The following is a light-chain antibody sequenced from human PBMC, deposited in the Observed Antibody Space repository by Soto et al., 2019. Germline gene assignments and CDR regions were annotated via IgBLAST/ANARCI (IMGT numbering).Light chain of an antibody. CDR2: DTS. J-gene: IGKJ3*01. CDR1: QSLTNSF. CDR3: HQYGTAPLT. Sequence: EFVLTQSPGTLSLSPGERATLSCRASQSLTNSFIAWYQQRPGQAPRLLIYDTSSRASGIPDRFSGSGSGTDFTLTISRLEPEDFSVYYCHQYGTAPLTFGPGTTVDIK. V-gene: IGKV3-20*01.